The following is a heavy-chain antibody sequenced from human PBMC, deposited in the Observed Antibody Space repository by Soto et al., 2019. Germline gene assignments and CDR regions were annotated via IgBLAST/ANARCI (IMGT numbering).Heavy chain of an antibody. CDR2: IYYSGST. J-gene: IGHJ4*02. CDR3: ARAGSSGSYYFDY. Sequence: SGTLSLTCTVSGGSISSGGYYWSWIRQHPGKGLEWIGYIYYSGSTYYNPSLKSRVTISVDTSKNQFSLKLSSVTAADTAVYYCARAGSSGSYYFDYWGQGTLVTVSS. D-gene: IGHD3-10*01. V-gene: IGHV4-31*03. CDR1: GGSISSGGYY.